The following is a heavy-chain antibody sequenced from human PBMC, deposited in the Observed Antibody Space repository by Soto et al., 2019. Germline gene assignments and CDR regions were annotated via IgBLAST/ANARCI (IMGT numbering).Heavy chain of an antibody. CDR1: GYTFTSYY. D-gene: IGHD3-9*01. V-gene: IGHV1-46*01. J-gene: IGHJ3*02. Sequence: ASVKVSCKASGYTFTSYYMHWVRQAPGQGLEWMGIINPSGGSTSYAQKFQGRVTMTRDTSTSTVYMELSSLRSEDTAVYYCARDRTHRYFDWREAFDIWGQGTMVTV. CDR2: INPSGGST. CDR3: ARDRTHRYFDWREAFDI.